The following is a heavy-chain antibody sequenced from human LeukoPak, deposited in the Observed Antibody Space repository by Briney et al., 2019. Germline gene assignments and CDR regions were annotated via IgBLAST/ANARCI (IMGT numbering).Heavy chain of an antibody. CDR3: ARDGTYYYDSSGYYYFDY. CDR2: INSDGRST. V-gene: IGHV3-74*01. Sequence: GGSLRLSCAASGFTFSSYWMHWVRQAPGKGLVWVSRINSDGRSTSYADSVKGRLTISRDNAKNQLYLQMNSLRDEDTAVYYCARDGTYYYDSSGYYYFDYWGQGTLVTVSS. D-gene: IGHD3-22*01. CDR1: GFTFSSYW. J-gene: IGHJ4*02.